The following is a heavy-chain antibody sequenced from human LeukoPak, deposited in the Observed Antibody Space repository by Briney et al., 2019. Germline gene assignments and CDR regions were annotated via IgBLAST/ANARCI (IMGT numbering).Heavy chain of an antibody. CDR1: GGSISSYY. CDR3: ARRRLDSSGWLPFDY. J-gene: IGHJ4*02. D-gene: IGHD6-19*01. V-gene: IGHV4-59*05. Sequence: SETLSLTCTVSGGSISSYYWSWIRQPPGKGLEWIGSIYYSGSTYYNPSLKSRVTISVDTSKNQFSLKLSSVTAADTAVYYCARRRLDSSGWLPFDYWGQGTLVTVSS. CDR2: IYYSGST.